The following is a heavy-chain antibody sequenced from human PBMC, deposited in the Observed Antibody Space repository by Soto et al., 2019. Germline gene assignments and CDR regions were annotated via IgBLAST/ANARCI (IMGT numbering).Heavy chain of an antibody. J-gene: IGHJ6*02. V-gene: IGHV3-30*04. CDR2: ISYNGGNR. CDR1: GFTFSNYA. D-gene: IGHD2-15*01. CDR3: ARGDREDTAVVIGVRPGEYGGDV. Sequence: QVQLVESGGGVVQPGRSLRLSCAASGFTFSNYAMHWVRQAPGKGLECVAVISYNGGNRFYRDYVKGRFTISRDNSKNKVQRQIDSLRYEDAAVYYCARGDREDTAVVIGVRPGEYGGDVWGQGTTVTVSS.